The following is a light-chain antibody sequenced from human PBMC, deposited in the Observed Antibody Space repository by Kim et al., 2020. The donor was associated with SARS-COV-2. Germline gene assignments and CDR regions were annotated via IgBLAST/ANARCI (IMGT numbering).Light chain of an antibody. V-gene: IGKV1-17*03. J-gene: IGKJ2*01. CDR1: QGISNY. CDR3: LQHNSYPHT. CDR2: GAS. Sequence: ASGRDRCTRTCRASQGISNYLSWLQQKPGNAPKRLIYGASSVQRGVTSSFSGSRSATEFTLTISSLQPEDFAAYYCLQHNSYPHTCGQGTKLEI.